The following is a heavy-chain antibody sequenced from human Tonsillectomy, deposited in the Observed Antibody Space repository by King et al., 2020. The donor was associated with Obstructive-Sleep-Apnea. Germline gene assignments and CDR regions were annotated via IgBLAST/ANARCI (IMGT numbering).Heavy chain of an antibody. CDR2: ISWHSVNI. J-gene: IGHJ4*02. V-gene: IGHV3-9*01. CDR1: GFTFDDYA. Sequence: VQLVESGGGLVQPGRSLRLSCAASGFTFDDYAMHWVRQAPGKGLEWVSGISWHSVNIGYADSVKGRFTISRDNAKNSLYLQTNSLRAEDTALYYCAKDLDTNPRESPVDYWGQGALVTVSS. CDR3: AKDLDTNPRESPVDY. D-gene: IGHD2-8*01.